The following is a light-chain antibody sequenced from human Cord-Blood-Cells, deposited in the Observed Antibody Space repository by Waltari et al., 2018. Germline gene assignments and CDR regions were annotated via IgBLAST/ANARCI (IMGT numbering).Light chain of an antibody. J-gene: IGLJ3*02. V-gene: IGLV2-11*01. Sequence: QSALTQPRSVSGSPGQSVTISGTGTSSDVGGYSDVPWYQQQPGKAPKLMIYDVRKRPSGVPDRFSGSKSGNAASLTISGLQAEDEADYYCCSYAGSYTWVFGGGTKLTVL. CDR2: DVR. CDR1: SSDVGGYSD. CDR3: CSYAGSYTWV.